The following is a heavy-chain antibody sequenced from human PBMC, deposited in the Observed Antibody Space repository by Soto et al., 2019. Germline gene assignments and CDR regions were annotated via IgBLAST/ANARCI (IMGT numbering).Heavy chain of an antibody. CDR2: NYHSGTT. J-gene: IGHJ4*02. D-gene: IGHD2-21*01. CDR1: GVTISTYY. CDR3: VREAYIGSGPAIDH. V-gene: IGHV4-59*01. Sequence: SETLSLTCAVSGVTISTYYWSWIRQPPGKGLEWIGYNYHSGTTNYNPSLKSRVTISVDTSKNQFSLRLTSVTAADTAIYYCVREAYIGSGPAIDHWGQGTLVTVSS.